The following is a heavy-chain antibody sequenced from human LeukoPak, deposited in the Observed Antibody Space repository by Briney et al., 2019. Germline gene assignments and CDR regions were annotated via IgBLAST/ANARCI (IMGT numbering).Heavy chain of an antibody. J-gene: IGHJ4*02. CDR2: IYASGST. Sequence: PSETLSLTCTVSGGSISSYYWSWIRQSAGKGLEWIGRIYASGSTNYNPSLKSRVTMSVDTSKNQFSLKLNSVTAADTAVYYCAKDSSGTWHGNFDYGAREPWSPSPQ. CDR3: AKDSSGTWHGNFDY. CDR1: GGSISSYY. V-gene: IGHV4-4*07. D-gene: IGHD6-25*01.